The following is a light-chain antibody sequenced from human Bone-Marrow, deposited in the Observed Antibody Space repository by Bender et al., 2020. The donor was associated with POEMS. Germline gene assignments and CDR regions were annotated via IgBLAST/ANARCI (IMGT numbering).Light chain of an antibody. CDR1: SSDVGSYNL. CDR2: EVR. CDR3: CSYADNSVWV. J-gene: IGLJ3*02. Sequence: QSALTQPASVSGSPGQSITISCIGTSSDVGSYNLVSWYQQHPGKAPKLMIYEVRKRPSGVSNRFSGSKSDNTASLTISGLQAEDEADFYCCSYADNSVWVFGGGTKLTVL. V-gene: IGLV2-23*02.